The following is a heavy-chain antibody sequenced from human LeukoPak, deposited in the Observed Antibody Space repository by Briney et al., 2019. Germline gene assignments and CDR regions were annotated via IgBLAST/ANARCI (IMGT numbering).Heavy chain of an antibody. V-gene: IGHV3-30*04. CDR3: ARDSLYYDILTGYRRWNWFDP. J-gene: IGHJ5*02. Sequence: GRSLRLSCAASGFTFSSYAMHWVRQAPGKGLEWVAVISYDGSNKYYADSVKDRFTISRDNSKNTLYLQMNSLRAEDTAVYYCARDSLYYDILTGYRRWNWFDPWGQGTLVTVSS. D-gene: IGHD3-9*01. CDR1: GFTFSSYA. CDR2: ISYDGSNK.